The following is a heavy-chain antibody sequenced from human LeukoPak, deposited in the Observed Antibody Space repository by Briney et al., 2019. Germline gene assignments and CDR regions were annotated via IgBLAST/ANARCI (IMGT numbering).Heavy chain of an antibody. Sequence: GGSLRLSCAASGFTFSNYEMNCVRQAPGKGLEWVSYIDSRGSVINYADSVKGRFTISRDNARNSLFLQMNSLRDEDTAVYYCARGLGSSGWYYLFDYWGQGALVTVSS. V-gene: IGHV3-48*03. CDR1: GFTFSNYE. D-gene: IGHD6-19*01. CDR2: IDSRGSVI. CDR3: ARGLGSSGWYYLFDY. J-gene: IGHJ4*02.